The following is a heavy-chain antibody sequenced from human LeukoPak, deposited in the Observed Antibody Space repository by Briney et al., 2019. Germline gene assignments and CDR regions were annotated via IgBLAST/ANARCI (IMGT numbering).Heavy chain of an antibody. CDR3: ARPRDIVATSGFDY. D-gene: IGHD5-12*01. CDR1: GYTFTGYY. CDR2: INPNSGGT. V-gene: IGHV1-2*02. Sequence: ASLKVSCKASGYTFTGYYMHWVRQAPGQGLEWMGWINPNSGGTNYAQKFQGRVTMTRDTSISTAYMELSRLRSDDTAVYYCARPRDIVATSGFDYWGQGTLVTVSS. J-gene: IGHJ4*02.